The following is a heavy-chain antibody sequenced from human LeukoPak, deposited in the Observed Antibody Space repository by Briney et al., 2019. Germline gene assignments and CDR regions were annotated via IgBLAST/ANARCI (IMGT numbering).Heavy chain of an antibody. CDR2: IYYSGST. CDR1: GGSISSYY. D-gene: IGHD3-16*02. Sequence: SETLSLTCTVSGGSISSYYWSWIRQPPGKGLEWIGYIYYSGSTYYNPSLKSRVTISVDTSKNQFSLKLSSVTAADTAVYYCARGPYYDCVWGSYRSAFDIWGQGTMVTVSS. V-gene: IGHV4-59*12. CDR3: ARGPYYDCVWGSYRSAFDI. J-gene: IGHJ3*02.